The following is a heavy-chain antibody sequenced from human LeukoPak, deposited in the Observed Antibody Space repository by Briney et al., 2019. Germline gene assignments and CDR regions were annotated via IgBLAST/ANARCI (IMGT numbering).Heavy chain of an antibody. CDR1: GGSISSSSYY. CDR3: ARDTSQFLVRY. D-gene: IGHD6-6*01. CDR2: IYYSGST. Sequence: PPETLSLTCTVSGGSISSSSYYWGWIRQPPGKGLEWIGSIYYSGSTYYNPSLKSRVTMSIDTSKNQFSLKLTSVTAADTALYYCARDTSQFLVRYWGQGTLVTVSS. J-gene: IGHJ4*02. V-gene: IGHV4-39*07.